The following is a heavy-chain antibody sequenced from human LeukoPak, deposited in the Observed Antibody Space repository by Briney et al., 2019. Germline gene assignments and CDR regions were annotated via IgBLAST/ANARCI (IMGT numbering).Heavy chain of an antibody. CDR3: ASYPSSSNY. CDR1: GFTFAGYA. Sequence: GGSLRLSCAASGFTFAGYAMTWVRQAPGKGLEWVSLISGSGGSTYYADVVKGRFTISRDNSKNALYLRMNSLRAEDTAVYYCASYPSSSNYWGQGTLVTVSS. V-gene: IGHV3-23*01. CDR2: ISGSGGST. J-gene: IGHJ4*02.